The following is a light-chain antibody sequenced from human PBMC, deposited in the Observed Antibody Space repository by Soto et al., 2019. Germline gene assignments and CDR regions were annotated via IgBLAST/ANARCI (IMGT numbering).Light chain of an antibody. J-gene: IGLJ1*01. CDR3: CSYAGNTYV. CDR1: TSNVGSYNL. V-gene: IGLV2-23*01. CDR2: EGS. Sequence: QSALTQPASVSGSPGQSITISCTGTTSNVGSYNLVSWYQQHPGKAPELMIYEGSKRPSGVSTRFSGSKSGNTASLTISGLQAEDEADYNCCSYAGNTYVFGTGTKVTVL.